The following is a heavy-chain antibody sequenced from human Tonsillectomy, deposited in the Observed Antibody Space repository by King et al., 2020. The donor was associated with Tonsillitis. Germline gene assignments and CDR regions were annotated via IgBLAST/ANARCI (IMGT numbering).Heavy chain of an antibody. J-gene: IGHJ5*02. Sequence: VQLQQWGAGLLKPSETLSLTCAVYGGSFSGYYWSWSRQPPGKGLEWIGQIDHSGSTNYNPSLKSRVTISLDTSKNQFFLNLTSVTAADTAVYYSARGNSRYSSHQKWFAPWGQGTLVTVSS. CDR1: GGSFSGYY. CDR2: IDHSGST. CDR3: ARGNSRYSSHQKWFAP. D-gene: IGHD6-19*01. V-gene: IGHV4-34*01.